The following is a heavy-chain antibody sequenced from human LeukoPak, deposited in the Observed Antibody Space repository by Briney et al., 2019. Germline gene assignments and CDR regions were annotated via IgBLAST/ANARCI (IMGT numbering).Heavy chain of an antibody. J-gene: IGHJ4*02. Sequence: PGGSLRLSCAACGFTFSSYWMSWDRQAPGKGLEWVANIKQDGSEKYYIDSVKGRFTISRDNAKNSLYLQMNSLRAEDTAVYYCMRGYGNRHYWGQGALVTVSS. CDR3: MRGYGNRHY. CDR1: GFTFSSYW. V-gene: IGHV3-7*03. CDR2: IKQDGSEK. D-gene: IGHD5-18*01.